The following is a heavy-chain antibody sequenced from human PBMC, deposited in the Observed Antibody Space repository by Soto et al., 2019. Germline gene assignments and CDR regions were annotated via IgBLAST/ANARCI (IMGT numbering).Heavy chain of an antibody. V-gene: IGHV1-69*13. J-gene: IGHJ4*02. CDR1: GGTFSIYA. D-gene: IGHD3-3*01. CDR3: AIWSGYRWLFDY. Sequence: GCAVKVSCKASGGTFSIYAISGVGRAPGQGLEWMGGIIPIFGTANYAQKFQGRVTITADESTSTAYMELSSLRSEDTAVYYCAIWSGYRWLFDYWGQGTLVTVSS. CDR2: IIPIFGTA.